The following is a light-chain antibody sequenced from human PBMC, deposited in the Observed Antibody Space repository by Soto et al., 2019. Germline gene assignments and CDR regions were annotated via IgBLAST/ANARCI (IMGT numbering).Light chain of an antibody. CDR3: LLYGDSPPAYT. Sequence: EIVLTQSPGTVSLSPGERATLSCRASQSVSSRNLAWYRQKPGQAPSLLIFGASNRATGIPDRFSGSGSGTDFTLTISRLEPEHCAVSYCLLYGDSPPAYTFGQGTKLEIK. CDR2: GAS. CDR1: QSVSSRN. V-gene: IGKV3-20*01. J-gene: IGKJ2*01.